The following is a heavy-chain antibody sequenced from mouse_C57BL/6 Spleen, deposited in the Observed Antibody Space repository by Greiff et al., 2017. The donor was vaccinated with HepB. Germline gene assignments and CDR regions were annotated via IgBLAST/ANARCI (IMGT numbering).Heavy chain of an antibody. CDR2: INPNNGGT. J-gene: IGHJ3*01. D-gene: IGHD3-2*02. CDR3: ARWGSSGYFAY. V-gene: IGHV1-26*01. CDR1: GYTFTDYY. Sequence: VQLKQSGPELVKPGASVKISCKASGYTFTDYYMNWVKQSHGKSLEWIGDINPNNGGTSYNQKFKGKATLTVDKSSSTAYMELRSLTSEDSAVYYCARWGSSGYFAYWGQGTLVTVSA.